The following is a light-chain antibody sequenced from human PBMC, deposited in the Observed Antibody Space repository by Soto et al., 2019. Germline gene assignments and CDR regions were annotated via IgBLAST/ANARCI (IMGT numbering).Light chain of an antibody. J-gene: IGLJ2*01. CDR1: SSDVGSYNI. V-gene: IGLV2-23*02. Sequence: QSALTQPASVSGSPGQSITISCTGTSSDVGSYNIVSWYQQHPGKAPKLMIQEVTKRPSGVSNRFSGSKSGNTASLTISGLQAEDEADYYCSSYAGSNTFVVFGGGTQLPS. CDR2: EVT. CDR3: SSYAGSNTFVV.